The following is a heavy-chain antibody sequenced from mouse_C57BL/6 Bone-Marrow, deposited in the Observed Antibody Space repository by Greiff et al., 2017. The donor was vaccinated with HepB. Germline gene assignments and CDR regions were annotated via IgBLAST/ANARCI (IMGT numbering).Heavy chain of an antibody. CDR1: GFTFSDYG. Sequence: EVQLQESGGGLVQPGGSLKLSCAASGFTFSDYGMAWVRQAPRTGPEWVAFISNLAYSIYYADTVTGRFTISRENAKNTLYLEMSSLRSEDTAMYYCARPRAYYDYDYAMDYWGQGTSVTVSS. CDR3: ARPRAYYDYDYAMDY. J-gene: IGHJ4*01. V-gene: IGHV5-15*01. CDR2: ISNLAYSI. D-gene: IGHD2-4*01.